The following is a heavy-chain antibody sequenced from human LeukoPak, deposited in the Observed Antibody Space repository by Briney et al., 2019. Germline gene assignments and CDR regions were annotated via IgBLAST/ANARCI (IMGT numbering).Heavy chain of an antibody. D-gene: IGHD3-22*01. CDR3: ETLTIQHYYDSSGYYSALDY. J-gene: IGHJ4*02. CDR2: INPNSGGT. V-gene: IGHV1-2*02. Sequence: ASVKVSCKASGYTFTGYYMHWVRQAPGQGLEWMGWINPNSGGTNYAQKFQGRVTMTRDTSISTAYMELSRLRSDDTAVYYCETLTIQHYYDSSGYYSALDYWGQGTLVTVSS. CDR1: GYTFTGYY.